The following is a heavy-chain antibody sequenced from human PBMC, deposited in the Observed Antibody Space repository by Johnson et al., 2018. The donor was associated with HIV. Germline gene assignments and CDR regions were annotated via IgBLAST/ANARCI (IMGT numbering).Heavy chain of an antibody. V-gene: IGHV3-9*01. D-gene: IGHD3-22*01. J-gene: IGHJ3*02. Sequence: VQLVESGGGLVQPGRSLRLSCAASGFTFDDYAMHWVRQAPGKGLEWVSGILKGRFTISRDNAKNDLDLQMHSLRPEDTAVYYCAKDPTTYYYDSSGYRTGGDAFDIWGQGTMVTVSS. CDR1: GFTFDDYA. CDR3: AKDPTTYYYDSSGYRTGGDAFDI.